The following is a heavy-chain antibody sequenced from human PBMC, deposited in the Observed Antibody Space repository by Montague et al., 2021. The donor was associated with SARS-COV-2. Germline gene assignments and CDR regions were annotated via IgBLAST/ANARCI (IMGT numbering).Heavy chain of an antibody. CDR2: IRQGGSDK. V-gene: IGHV3-7*01. J-gene: IGHJ5*02. CDR1: GFTISSYW. Sequence: RLSWSASGFTISSYWMSWVRQAPGKGLEWVANIRQGGSDKYYLDSVRGRFTIFRDNAKNSLYLQMNSLTAEDTGVYYCTRGRDYGDYLNWFNPWGQGTLVTVSS. D-gene: IGHD4-17*01. CDR3: TRGRDYGDYLNWFNP.